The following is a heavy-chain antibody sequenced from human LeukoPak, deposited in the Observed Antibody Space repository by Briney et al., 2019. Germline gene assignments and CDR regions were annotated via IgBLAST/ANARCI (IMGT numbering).Heavy chain of an antibody. Sequence: GGSQTLFCGPSAFTFSGNDMHWARQAPGKGLEWVAVIWYDGSNKYYADSVKGRFTISRDNSKNTLYMQMNSLRAEDTALYFCASGLIGSSFDYWGQG. CDR2: IWYDGSNK. CDR3: ASGLIGSSFDY. V-gene: IGHV3-33*01. CDR1: AFTFSGND. D-gene: IGHD1-14*01. J-gene: IGHJ4*02.